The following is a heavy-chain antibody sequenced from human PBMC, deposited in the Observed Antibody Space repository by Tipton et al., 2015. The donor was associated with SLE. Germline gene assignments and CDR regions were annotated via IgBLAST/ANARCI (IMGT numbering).Heavy chain of an antibody. J-gene: IGHJ4*02. CDR2: IQFDGNNK. CDR1: GFTFSSYG. Sequence: SGFTFSSYGMLWVRQAPGKGLEWVAFIQFDGNNKYYADSVKGRFTISRDNSKNSLYLQMNSLRAEDTAVYYCAKDRGYYDSSGYYDYWGQGTLVTVSS. CDR3: AKDRGYYDSSGYYDY. V-gene: IGHV3-30*02. D-gene: IGHD3-22*01.